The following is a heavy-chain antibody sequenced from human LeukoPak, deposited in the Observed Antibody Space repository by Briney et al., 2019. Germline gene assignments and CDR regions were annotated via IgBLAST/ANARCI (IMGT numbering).Heavy chain of an antibody. CDR1: GFTFSSYA. D-gene: IGHD1-7*01. CDR3: AKDSRSWNYLFYYGMDV. Sequence: GSLRLSCAASGFTFSSYAMSWVRPAPGKGLEWVLAISGSGGYTFYADSVKGRFTISRDNSKNTLYVQMNSLRAEDTAVYYCAKDSRSWNYLFYYGMDVWGQGTTVTVSS. V-gene: IGHV3-23*01. J-gene: IGHJ6*02. CDR2: ISGSGGYT.